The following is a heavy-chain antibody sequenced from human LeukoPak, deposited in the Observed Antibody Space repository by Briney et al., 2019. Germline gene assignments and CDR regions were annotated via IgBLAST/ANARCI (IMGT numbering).Heavy chain of an antibody. V-gene: IGHV3-48*03. CDR2: ISSSGTTI. J-gene: IGHJ4*02. D-gene: IGHD3-22*01. CDR3: ARDNYDSSTPYYFDY. CDR1: GFTFSSYE. Sequence: PGGSLRLSCSASGFTFSSYEMNWVRQAPGKGLEWVSYISSSGTTIYYADSVKGRFTISRDDAKSSLYLQMNSLRAEDTAVYYCARDNYDSSTPYYFDYWGQGTLVTVSS.